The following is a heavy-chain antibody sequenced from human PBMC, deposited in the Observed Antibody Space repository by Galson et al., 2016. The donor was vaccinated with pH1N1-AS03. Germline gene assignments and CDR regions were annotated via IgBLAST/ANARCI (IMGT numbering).Heavy chain of an antibody. CDR3: AKTVFTDAFDI. CDR1: GGSISSRDHY. CDR2: IYYSGNS. J-gene: IGHJ3*02. Sequence: SETLSLTCTVSGGSISSRDHYWVWIRQTPGKGLEWIGHIYYSGNSYYNPSLKSRVNFSVDTSKNQFSLKLASVTAADTAVYYFAKTVFTDAFDIWSPGTRVSVSS. D-gene: IGHD4-11*01. V-gene: IGHV4-39*01.